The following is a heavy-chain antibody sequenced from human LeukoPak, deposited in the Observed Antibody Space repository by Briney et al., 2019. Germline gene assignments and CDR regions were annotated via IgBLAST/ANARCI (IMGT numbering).Heavy chain of an antibody. CDR1: GFTFSSYE. CDR2: ISSSGSAI. V-gene: IGHV3-48*03. J-gene: IGHJ4*02. D-gene: IGHD3-10*01. Sequence: GGSLRLSCAASGFTFSSYEMNWVRQAPGKGLEWVSYISSSGSAIYYADSVKGRFTISRDNAKNSLYLQMNSLRAEDTAVYYCARGQSYYYGSFFGYWGQGTLVTVSS. CDR3: ARGQSYYYGSFFGY.